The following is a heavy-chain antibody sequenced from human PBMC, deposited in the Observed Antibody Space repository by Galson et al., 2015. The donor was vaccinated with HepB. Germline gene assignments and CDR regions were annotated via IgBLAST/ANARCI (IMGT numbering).Heavy chain of an antibody. CDR2: INSDGSGT. D-gene: IGHD3-10*01. CDR3: ARVGFPPGAVEI. V-gene: IGHV3-74*01. Sequence: SLRLSCAASGFTFSSYWMHWVRQAPGKGLVWVSRINSDGSGTRYADSVKGRFTISRDNAKNTLYLQMDSLRAEDTAVYYCARVGFPPGAVEIWGQGTMVTVSS. CDR1: GFTFSSYW. J-gene: IGHJ3*02.